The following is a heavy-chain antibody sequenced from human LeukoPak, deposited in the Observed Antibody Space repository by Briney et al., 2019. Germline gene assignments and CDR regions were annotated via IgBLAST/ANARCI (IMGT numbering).Heavy chain of an antibody. D-gene: IGHD6-13*01. CDR2: LSGDETYI. J-gene: IGHJ4*02. Sequence: GGSLRLSCAASGFTFSVYGMHWVRQAPGRGLEWVALLSGDETYIDYTDSVKGRFTISRDTSKNTLFLQMNSLRADDTAIYYCAKAAVYSRNWTPFDDWGQGTLVIVSS. CDR3: AKAAVYSRNWTPFDD. CDR1: GFTFSVYG. V-gene: IGHV3-30*18.